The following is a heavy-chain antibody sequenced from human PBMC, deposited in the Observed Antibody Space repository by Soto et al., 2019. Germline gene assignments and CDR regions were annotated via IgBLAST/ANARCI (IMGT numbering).Heavy chain of an antibody. CDR3: ARGCSSTSCYRLDYYYMDG. CDR1: GYTFTGYY. V-gene: IGHV1-2*04. CDR2: INPNSGGT. D-gene: IGHD2-2*01. Sequence: EASVKVSCKASGYTFTGYYMHWVRQAPGQGLEWMGWINPNSGGTNYAQKFQGWVTMTRDTSISTAYMELSRLRSDDTAVYYCARGCSSTSCYRLDYYYMDGWGKGTTVTVSS. J-gene: IGHJ6*03.